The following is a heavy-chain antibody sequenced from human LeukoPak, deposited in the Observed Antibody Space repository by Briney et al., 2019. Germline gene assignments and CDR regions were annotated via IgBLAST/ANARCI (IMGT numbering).Heavy chain of an antibody. CDR1: GGTFSSYA. V-gene: IGHV1-69*05. D-gene: IGHD1-26*01. CDR2: IIPIFGTA. J-gene: IGHJ4*02. Sequence: ASVKVSCKASGGTFSSYAISWVRQAPGQGLEWMGRIIPIFGTANYAQKFQGRVTITTDESTSTAYMELSSLRSEDTAVYYCASGNSGSYPIFHYWGQGTLVTVSS. CDR3: ASGNSGSYPIFHY.